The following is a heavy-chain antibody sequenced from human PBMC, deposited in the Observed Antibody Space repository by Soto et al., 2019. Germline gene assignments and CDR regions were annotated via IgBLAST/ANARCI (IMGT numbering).Heavy chain of an antibody. J-gene: IGHJ6*03. CDR3: AHRRGLRIAADRRYYYYMDV. CDR2: IYWDDDK. CDR1: GFSLSTSGVG. V-gene: IGHV2-5*02. D-gene: IGHD6-13*01. Sequence: ESGPTLVNPTQTLTLTCTFSGFSLSTSGVGVGWIRQPPGKALEWLALIYWDDDKRYSPSLKSRLTITKDTSKNQVVLTMTNMDPVDTATYYCAHRRGLRIAADRRYYYYMDVWGKGTTVTVSS.